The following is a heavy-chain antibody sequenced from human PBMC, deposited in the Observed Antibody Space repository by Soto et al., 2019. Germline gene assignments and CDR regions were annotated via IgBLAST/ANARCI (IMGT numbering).Heavy chain of an antibody. Sequence: ASVKVSCKASGFTFTSYYMHWVRQAPGQGLEWMGIINPSGGSTSYAQKFQGRVTMTRDTSTSTVYMELSSLRSEDTAVYYCARAMTSVGAAAKGDFWGQGTLVTVSS. V-gene: IGHV1-46*03. CDR2: INPSGGST. CDR3: ARAMTSVGAAAKGDF. CDR1: GFTFTSYY. J-gene: IGHJ4*02. D-gene: IGHD1-26*01.